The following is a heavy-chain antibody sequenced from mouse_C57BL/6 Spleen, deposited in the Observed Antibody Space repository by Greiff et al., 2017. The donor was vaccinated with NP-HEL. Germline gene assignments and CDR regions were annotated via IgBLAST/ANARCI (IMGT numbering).Heavy chain of an antibody. CDR3: ARAVVARDYFDY. CDR1: GYTFTSYW. V-gene: IGHV1-55*01. CDR2: IYPGSGST. D-gene: IGHD1-1*01. Sequence: QVQLQQPGAELVKPGASVKMSCKASGYTFTSYWITWVKQRPGPGLEWIGDIYPGSGSTNYNEKFKSKATLTVDTSSSTAYMRLSSLTSEDSAVYYCARAVVARDYFDYWGQGTTLTVSS. J-gene: IGHJ2*01.